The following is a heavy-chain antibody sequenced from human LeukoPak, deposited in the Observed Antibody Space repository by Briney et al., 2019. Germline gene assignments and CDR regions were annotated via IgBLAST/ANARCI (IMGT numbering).Heavy chain of an antibody. J-gene: IGHJ4*02. V-gene: IGHV5-51*01. CDR2: IYPGDSDT. Sequence: GESLKISCKGSGYSFTTFWIAWVRQMPGKGLEWMGIIYPGDSDTRYSPSFQGQVTISADKSISTAYLQWSSLKASDTAMYYCARHPSRTSGWYAGDSWGQGTLVTVSS. CDR1: GYSFTTFW. CDR3: ARHPSRTSGWYAGDS. D-gene: IGHD6-19*01.